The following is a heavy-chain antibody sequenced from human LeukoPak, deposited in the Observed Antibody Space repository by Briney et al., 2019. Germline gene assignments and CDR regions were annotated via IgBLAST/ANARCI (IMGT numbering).Heavy chain of an antibody. CDR2: IYYSGST. V-gene: IGHV4-30-4*01. CDR1: GGSISSGDYY. J-gene: IGHJ6*03. Sequence: PSETLSLTCTVSGGSISSGDYYWSWIRQPPGKGLEWIGYIYYSGSTYYNPSLKSRVTISVDTSKNQFSLKLSSVTAADTAVYYCARRYDFWSGYYTRGMDVWGKGTTVTVSS. D-gene: IGHD3-3*01. CDR3: ARRYDFWSGYYTRGMDV.